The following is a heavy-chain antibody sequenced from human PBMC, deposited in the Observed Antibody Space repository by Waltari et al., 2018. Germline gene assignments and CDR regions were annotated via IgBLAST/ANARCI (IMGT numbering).Heavy chain of an antibody. CDR2: IIPTLGTA. CDR1: GGTFSSYA. Sequence: QVQLVQSGAEVKKPGSSVKVSCKASGGTFSSYAISWVRQAPGQGLEWMGGIIPTLGTANYEQKFQGRVTITTDESTSTAYMELSSLRSEDTAVYYCARDRYSYGSGDAFDIWGQGTMVTVSS. V-gene: IGHV1-69*05. CDR3: ARDRYSYGSGDAFDI. J-gene: IGHJ3*02. D-gene: IGHD5-18*01.